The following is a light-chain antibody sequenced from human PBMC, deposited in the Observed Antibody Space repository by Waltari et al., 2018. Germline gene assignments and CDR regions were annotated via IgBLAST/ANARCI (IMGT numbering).Light chain of an antibody. Sequence: QSALTQPPAASGSPGQSVTITCTGTRSDVGGYKLAPWYQQFPGKAPKLLISEVSERPSGVPARFSGSKSGNTASLTVSGLQAEDEADYYGSSYERNNRFVLGTGTRVTV. CDR2: EVS. V-gene: IGLV2-8*01. CDR3: SSYERNNRFV. J-gene: IGLJ1*01. CDR1: RSDVGGYKL.